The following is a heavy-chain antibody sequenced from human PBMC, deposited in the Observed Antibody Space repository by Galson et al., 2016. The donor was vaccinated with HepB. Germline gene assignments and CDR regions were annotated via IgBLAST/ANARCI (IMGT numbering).Heavy chain of an antibody. V-gene: IGHV3-21*01. D-gene: IGHD3-3*01. J-gene: IGHJ6*02. CDR2: ISSSSSYI. CDR1: GFSVSKFY. CDR3: ARDPEGGFWSGKYYGMDV. Sequence: SLRLSCAASGFSVSKFYLIWVRQAPGEGLEWVSSISSSSSYIYYADSVKGRFTITRDNAKNSLYLQMNSLRAEDTAVYYCARDPEGGFWSGKYYGMDVWGQGTTVTVSS.